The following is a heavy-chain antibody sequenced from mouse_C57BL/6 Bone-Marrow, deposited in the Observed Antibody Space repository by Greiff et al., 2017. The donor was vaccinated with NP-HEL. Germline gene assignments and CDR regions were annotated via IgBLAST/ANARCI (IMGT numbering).Heavy chain of an antibody. CDR2: IHPNSGST. D-gene: IGHD2-3*01. Sequence: QVQLQQPGAELVKPGASVKLSCKASGYTFTSYWMHWVKQRPGQGLEWIGMIHPNSGSTNYNEKFKSKATLTVDKSSSTAYMQLSSLTSEDSAVYYCARGGGYSSGFDYWGQGTTLTVSS. CDR3: ARGGGYSSGFDY. V-gene: IGHV1-64*01. CDR1: GYTFTSYW. J-gene: IGHJ2*01.